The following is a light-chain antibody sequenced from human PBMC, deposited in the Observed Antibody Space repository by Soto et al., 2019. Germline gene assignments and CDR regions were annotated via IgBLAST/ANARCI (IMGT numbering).Light chain of an antibody. V-gene: IGKV1-39*01. Sequence: DIQMTQSPSSLSASVGDRVTITCRASQSISSYLNWYQQKPGKAPKLLIYAASSLHSGVPSRFSGSGSGTDCTLTISSLQPQDFATYYCQQSYSTPLTFGGGTKVEIK. CDR1: QSISSY. CDR3: QQSYSTPLT. CDR2: AAS. J-gene: IGKJ4*01.